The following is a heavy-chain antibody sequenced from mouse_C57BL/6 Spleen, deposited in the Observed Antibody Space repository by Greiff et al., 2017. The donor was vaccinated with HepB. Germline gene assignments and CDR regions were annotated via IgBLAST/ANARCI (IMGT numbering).Heavy chain of an antibody. Sequence: VQLQESGAELARPGASVKLSCKASGYTFTSYGISWVKQRTGQGLEWIGEIYPRSGNTYYNEKFKGKATLTADKSSSTAYMELRSLTSEDSAVYFCARGGYDGNYAAYWGQGTLVTVSA. J-gene: IGHJ3*01. D-gene: IGHD2-3*01. CDR2: IYPRSGNT. CDR3: ARGGYDGNYAAY. V-gene: IGHV1-81*01. CDR1: GYTFTSYG.